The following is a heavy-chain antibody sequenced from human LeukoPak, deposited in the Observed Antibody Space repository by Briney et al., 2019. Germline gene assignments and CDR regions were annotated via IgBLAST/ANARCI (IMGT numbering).Heavy chain of an antibody. CDR3: ARRLIIAAAGFDY. V-gene: IGHV4-34*01. D-gene: IGHD6-13*01. Sequence: SETLSLTCAVYGGSFSGYYWSWIRQPPGKGLEWIGEINHSGSTNYNPPLKSRVTISVDTSKNQFSLKLSSVTAADTAVYYCARRLIIAAAGFDYWGQGTLVTVSS. J-gene: IGHJ4*02. CDR1: GGSFSGYY. CDR2: INHSGST.